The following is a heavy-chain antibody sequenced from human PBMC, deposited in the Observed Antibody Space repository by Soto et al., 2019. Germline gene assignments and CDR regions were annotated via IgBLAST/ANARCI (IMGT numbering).Heavy chain of an antibody. V-gene: IGHV1-69*02. Sequence: QVQLVQSGAEVKKPGSSVKVSCKASGGTFSSYTISWVRQAPGQGLEWMGRIIPILGIANYAQKFQRRVTITADKSTSTAYMELRSLRSEDTAVYYCARRDGGYSYAPGDYWGQGTLVTVSS. D-gene: IGHD5-18*01. J-gene: IGHJ4*02. CDR2: IIPILGIA. CDR3: ARRDGGYSYAPGDY. CDR1: GGTFSSYT.